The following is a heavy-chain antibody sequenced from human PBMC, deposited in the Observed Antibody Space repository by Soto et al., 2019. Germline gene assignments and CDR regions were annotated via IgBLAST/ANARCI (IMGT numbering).Heavy chain of an antibody. Sequence: SETLSLTCTVSSASISTTNWWSWVRQSPGKGLEWIGEIYHSGSINYNPSLTSRLTISVDKSKNQFFLKLRSVTAADTAVYYCARKVSGDYYFDSWGQGTLVTVSS. CDR3: ARKVSGDYYFDS. J-gene: IGHJ4*02. D-gene: IGHD4-17*01. V-gene: IGHV4-4*02. CDR2: IYHSGSI. CDR1: SASISTTNW.